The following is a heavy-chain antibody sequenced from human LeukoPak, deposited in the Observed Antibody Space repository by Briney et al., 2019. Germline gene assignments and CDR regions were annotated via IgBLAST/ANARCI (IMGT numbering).Heavy chain of an antibody. CDR3: AREGREMATLIDY. CDR2: IKQDGSEK. D-gene: IGHD5-24*01. CDR1: GLTFSSYW. J-gene: IGHJ4*02. Sequence: GGSLRLSCAASGLTFSSYWMIWVRQAPGKGLEWVANIKQDGSEKYYVDSVKGRFTISRDNAKNSLYLQMNSLRAEDTAVYYCAREGREMATLIDYWGQGTLVTVSS. V-gene: IGHV3-7*01.